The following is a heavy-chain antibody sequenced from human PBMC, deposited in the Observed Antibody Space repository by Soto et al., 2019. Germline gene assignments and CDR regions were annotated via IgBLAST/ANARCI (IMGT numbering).Heavy chain of an antibody. V-gene: IGHV3-30*18. CDR3: AKGGTFDYGGNFFDY. D-gene: IGHD4-17*01. CDR1: GLTFSSYG. J-gene: IGHJ4*02. Sequence: PGGSLRLSCAASGLTFSSYGMHWVRQAPGKGLEWVAVISYDGSNKYYADSVKGRFTISRDNSKNTLYLQMNSLRAEDTAVYYCAKGGTFDYGGNFFDYWGQGTLVTVSS. CDR2: ISYDGSNK.